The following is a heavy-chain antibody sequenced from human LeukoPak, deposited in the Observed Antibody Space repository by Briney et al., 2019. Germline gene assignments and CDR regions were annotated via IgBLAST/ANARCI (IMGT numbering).Heavy chain of an antibody. J-gene: IGHJ5*02. V-gene: IGHV4-34*01. CDR2: INHSGST. Sequence: PSESLSLTCAVYGGSFSGYYWSWIRQPPGKGLEWIGEINHSGSTNYNPSLKSRVTISVDTSKNQFSLKLSSVTAADTAVYYCARGIAASLDPWGQGTLVTVSS. CDR1: GGSFSGYY. CDR3: ARGIAASLDP. D-gene: IGHD6-13*01.